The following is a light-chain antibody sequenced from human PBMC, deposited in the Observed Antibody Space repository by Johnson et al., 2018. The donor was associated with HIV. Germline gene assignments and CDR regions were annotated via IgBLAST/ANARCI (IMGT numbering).Light chain of an antibody. CDR1: SSNIGNNY. J-gene: IGLJ1*01. V-gene: IGLV1-51*01. CDR2: DNN. Sequence: QSVLTQPPSVSAAPGQKVTISCSGSSSNIGNNYVSWYQQLPGTAPKLLIYDNNKRPSGIPARFSGSKSGTYATLGITGLQAGDEADYYCGTWDSSLNGYVFATGTQVTVL. CDR3: GTWDSSLNGYV.